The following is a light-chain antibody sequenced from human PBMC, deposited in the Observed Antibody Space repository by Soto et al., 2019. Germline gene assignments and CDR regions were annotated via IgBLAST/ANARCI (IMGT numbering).Light chain of an antibody. CDR3: QQYGSFPLT. Sequence: EIVFTQSPGTLSLSPGERATLSCRASQSVSSSYLAWYQQKPGQAPRLHIYGASSRATGIPDRFSGSGSGTDFTLTISRLETEDFEVYYCQQYGSFPLTFGGGTKVEIK. CDR2: GAS. J-gene: IGKJ4*01. V-gene: IGKV3-20*01. CDR1: QSVSSSY.